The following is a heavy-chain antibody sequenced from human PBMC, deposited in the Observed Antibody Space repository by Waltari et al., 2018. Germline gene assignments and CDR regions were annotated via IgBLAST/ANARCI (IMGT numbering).Heavy chain of an antibody. J-gene: IGHJ4*02. Sequence: QVQLQQWGAGLLKPSETLSLTCAVYGGSFSGYYWSWIRQPPGKGLEWIGEINHSGSPNDNPSLKSRVTISVDTSKNQFSLKLSSVTAADTAVYYCARLTGIAAAPQDYWGQGTLVTVSS. D-gene: IGHD6-13*01. CDR1: GGSFSGYY. CDR2: INHSGSP. V-gene: IGHV4-34*01. CDR3: ARLTGIAAAPQDY.